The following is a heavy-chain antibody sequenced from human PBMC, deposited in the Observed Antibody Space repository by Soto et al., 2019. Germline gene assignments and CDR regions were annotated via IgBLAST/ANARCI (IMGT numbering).Heavy chain of an antibody. Sequence: QVQLGESGGGVVQPGKSLRLCCVGSGFTFGNYAMYWVRQAPGKGLEWVAFISYDGSKRYHADSVKGQFTISRDNARNTLYLQMDRLRPEDTAVYYCAKGGGAPGYPIDYWGQGTLVTVSS. CDR2: ISYDGSKR. CDR1: GFTFGNYA. V-gene: IGHV3-30*18. CDR3: AKGGGAPGYPIDY. J-gene: IGHJ4*02. D-gene: IGHD3-9*01.